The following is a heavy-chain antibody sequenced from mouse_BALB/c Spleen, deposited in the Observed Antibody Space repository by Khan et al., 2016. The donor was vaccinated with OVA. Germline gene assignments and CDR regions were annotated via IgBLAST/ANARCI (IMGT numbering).Heavy chain of an antibody. J-gene: IGHJ3*01. D-gene: IGHD2-14*01. Sequence: QVRLQQSGAELARPGASVKMSCKASGYTFTSYTIHWIKKRPRQGLEWIGYIYPSNGYTNYHQKFKDKATLTTDKSSTTAYLQLSSLTSDDSAVYNCVRDGADQRNDGWFDYWGQGTLVTVAA. CDR3: VRDGADQRNDGWFDY. CDR1: GYTFTSYT. CDR2: IYPSNGYT. V-gene: IGHV1-4*01.